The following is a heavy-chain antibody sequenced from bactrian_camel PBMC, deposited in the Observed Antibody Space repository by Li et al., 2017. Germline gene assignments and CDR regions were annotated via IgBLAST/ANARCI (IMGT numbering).Heavy chain of an antibody. CDR2: VISDGSNT. CDR3: ASPGQYTAAYMSDYGSEGFVY. V-gene: IGHV3-2*01. Sequence: HVQLVESGGGLVQPGGSLRLSCAASGFTFRNTYMSWVRQAPGKGLEWVSSVISDGSNTYYTDSVKGRFTISRDNAVNTVYLQMNSLKSEDTATYYCASPGQYTAAYMSDYGSEGFVYWGQGTQVTVS. J-gene: IGHJ6*01. D-gene: IGHD4*01. CDR1: GFTFRNTY.